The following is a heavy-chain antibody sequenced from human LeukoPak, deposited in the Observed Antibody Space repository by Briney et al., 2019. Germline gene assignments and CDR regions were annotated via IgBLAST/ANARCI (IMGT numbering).Heavy chain of an antibody. V-gene: IGHV4-4*07. CDR1: GVSISSYF. CDR2: IYSSGSN. D-gene: IGHD6-19*01. Sequence: PSETLSLTCTVSGVSISSYFWSWVRQPAGKGLEWIGRIYSSGSNKYNPSLQSRVTMSLVSSKKQLSLKLVPVTAADTADYYCARAGSSGGLCDYWGQGILVTVSS. CDR3: ARAGSSGGLCDY. J-gene: IGHJ4*02.